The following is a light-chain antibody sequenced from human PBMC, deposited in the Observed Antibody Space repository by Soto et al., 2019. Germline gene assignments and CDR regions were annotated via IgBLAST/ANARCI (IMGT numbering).Light chain of an antibody. CDR2: GAS. V-gene: IGKV3-20*01. J-gene: IGKJ1*01. CDR1: QSVSNNY. Sequence: SPGQGAALSCRASQSVSNNYLAWYQQNPGQAPRLLIYGASNRATGIPDRFSGSGSGTDFTLTISRLEPEDFAVYYCQQYGSSGTFGQGTKVDIK. CDR3: QQYGSSGT.